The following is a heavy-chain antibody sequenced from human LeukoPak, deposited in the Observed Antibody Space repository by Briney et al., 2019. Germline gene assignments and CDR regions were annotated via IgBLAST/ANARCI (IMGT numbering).Heavy chain of an antibody. Sequence: ASVKVSCKASGYTFTSYDINWVRQATGQGLEWMGWMNPNSGNTGYAQKFQGRATITRNTSISTAYMELSSLRSEDTAVYYCARGGYSSSWYGENYFDYWGQGTLVTVSS. CDR1: GYTFTSYD. CDR2: MNPNSGNT. CDR3: ARGGYSSSWYGENYFDY. D-gene: IGHD6-13*01. V-gene: IGHV1-8*03. J-gene: IGHJ4*02.